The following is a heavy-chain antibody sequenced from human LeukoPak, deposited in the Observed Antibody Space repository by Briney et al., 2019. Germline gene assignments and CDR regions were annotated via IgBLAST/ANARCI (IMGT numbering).Heavy chain of an antibody. Sequence: GGSLRLSCAASGFIVSGDFMSWVRQAPGKGLEWVSVIYSDGSTYYADSVKGRFTISRDNSKNTLDLQMTGLRAEDTAVYYCARERGRGRNSPWFDYWGQGTLVTVSS. CDR3: ARERGRGRNSPWFDY. CDR2: IYSDGST. D-gene: IGHD1-7*01. J-gene: IGHJ4*02. CDR1: GFIVSGDF. V-gene: IGHV3-53*01.